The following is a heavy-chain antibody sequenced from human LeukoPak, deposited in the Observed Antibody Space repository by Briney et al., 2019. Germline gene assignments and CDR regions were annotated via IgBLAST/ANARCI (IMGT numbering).Heavy chain of an antibody. CDR2: MNPNSGNT. J-gene: IGHJ6*03. CDR3: ARGGYSSSWVTGYYYYYMDV. V-gene: IGHV1-8*02. CDR1: GYTFTNYA. Sequence: GASVKVSCKASGYTFTNYAISWVRQATGQGLEWMGWMNPNSGNTGYAQKFQGRVTMTRNTSISTAYMELSSLRSEDTAVYYCARGGYSSSWVTGYYYYYMDVWGKGTTVTISS. D-gene: IGHD6-13*01.